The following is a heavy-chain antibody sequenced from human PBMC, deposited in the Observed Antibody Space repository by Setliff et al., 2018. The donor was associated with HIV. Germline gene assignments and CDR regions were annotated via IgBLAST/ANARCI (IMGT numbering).Heavy chain of an antibody. J-gene: IGHJ5*02. CDR1: GDTFSGHY. CDR2: INHNSGGT. CDR3: ATDGSVVVVAGSGFDP. Sequence: ASVKVSCKASGDTFSGHYMHWVRQAPGQGLEWLGWINHNSGGTKYAQKFQGRLTMTRDTSITTVYMELSRLRSDDTAVYYCATDGSVVVVAGSGFDPWGQGTLVTVSS. D-gene: IGHD2-15*01. V-gene: IGHV1-2*02.